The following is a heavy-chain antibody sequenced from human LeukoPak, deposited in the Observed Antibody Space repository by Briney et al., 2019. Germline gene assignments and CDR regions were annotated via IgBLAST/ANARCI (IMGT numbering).Heavy chain of an antibody. Sequence: GGSLRLSCAASGFTFSSYGMHWVRQAPGKGLEWVVFIRYDGSNKYYADSVKGRFTISRDNSKNTLYLQMNSLRAEDTAVYYCAKDLQMWVGSSWYGDWFDPWGQGTLVTVSS. J-gene: IGHJ5*02. V-gene: IGHV3-30*02. CDR2: IRYDGSNK. CDR3: AKDLQMWVGSSWYGDWFDP. CDR1: GFTFSSYG. D-gene: IGHD6-13*01.